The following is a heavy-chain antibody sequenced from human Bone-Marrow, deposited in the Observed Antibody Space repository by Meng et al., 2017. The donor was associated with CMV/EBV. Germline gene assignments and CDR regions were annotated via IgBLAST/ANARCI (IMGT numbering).Heavy chain of an antibody. Sequence: SETLSLTCTVSGGSISSSSYYWGWIRQPPGKGLEWIGSIYYSGSTYYNPSLKSRVTISVDTSKNQFSLKLSSVTAADTAVYYCARGGSRGGDCYDYWGQGTLVTFSS. D-gene: IGHD2-21*01. CDR2: IYYSGST. CDR3: ARGGSRGGDCYDY. V-gene: IGHV4-39*07. J-gene: IGHJ4*02. CDR1: GGSISSSSYY.